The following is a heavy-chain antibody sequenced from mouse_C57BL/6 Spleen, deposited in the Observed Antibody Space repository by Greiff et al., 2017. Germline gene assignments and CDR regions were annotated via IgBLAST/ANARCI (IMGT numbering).Heavy chain of an antibody. J-gene: IGHJ3*01. V-gene: IGHV1-69*01. D-gene: IGHD1-1*01. CDR2: IDPSDSYT. CDR1: GYTFTSYW. CDR3: DLINTEAEAY. Sequence: VQLQQPGAGLVMPGASVKLSCTASGYTFTSYWMHWVQQTPGQGLEWIGEIDPSDSYTNYNQKFKGKSTLTVDKSSSTAYMQLSSLTSEDSAVYYCDLINTEAEAYWGQGTLVTVSA.